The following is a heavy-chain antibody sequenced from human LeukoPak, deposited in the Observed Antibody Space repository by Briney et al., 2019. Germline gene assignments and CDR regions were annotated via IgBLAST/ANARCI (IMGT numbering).Heavy chain of an antibody. V-gene: IGHV1-18*01. J-gene: IGHJ4*02. CDR3: ARKDYLMGFADY. CDR1: NYNFNSYG. D-gene: IGHD4/OR15-4a*01. CDR2: ISPYNGNT. Sequence: AASVKASCKDSNYNFNSYGISWVRQAPGQGLEWMGWISPYNGNTNYAQKVHDRFTMTADTSTNTVYMELRSLRSDDTAMYYCARKDYLMGFADYWGQGTLVTVSS.